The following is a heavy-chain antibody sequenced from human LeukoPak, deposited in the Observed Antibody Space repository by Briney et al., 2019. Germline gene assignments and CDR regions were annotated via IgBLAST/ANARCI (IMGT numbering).Heavy chain of an antibody. CDR3: AKDLRFLEWGFDY. D-gene: IGHD3-3*01. J-gene: IGHJ4*02. V-gene: IGHV3-30*02. CDR1: GFTFSSYG. Sequence: GGSLRLSCAASGFTFSSYGMHWVRQAPGKGLEWVAFIRYDGSNKYYTDPVKGRFTISRDNSKNTLDLQMNSLRTEDTAVYYCAKDLRFLEWGFDYWGQGTLVTVSS. CDR2: IRYDGSNK.